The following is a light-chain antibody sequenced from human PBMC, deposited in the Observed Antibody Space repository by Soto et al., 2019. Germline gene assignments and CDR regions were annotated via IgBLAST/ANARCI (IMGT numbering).Light chain of an antibody. CDR2: AAS. Sequence: EIVLTQSPGTLSLSPGERATLSCRASQSVTSSFLAWYQQKPGQAPRLLVYAASSRATGIPDRFSGSGSGTDFTITISRLEPEDFAVYYCQQYGSSPPMYTFGQWTQLES. CDR3: QQYGSSPPMYT. CDR1: QSVTSSF. J-gene: IGKJ2*01. V-gene: IGKV3-20*01.